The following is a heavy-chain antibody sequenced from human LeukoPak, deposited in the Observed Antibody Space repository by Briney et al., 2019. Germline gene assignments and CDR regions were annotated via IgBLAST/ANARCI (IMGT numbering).Heavy chain of an antibody. D-gene: IGHD6-25*01. CDR2: ISSSSSTI. CDR3: ARDLNFGSSEDYFDY. Sequence: GGSLRLSCAASGFTFSSYSMNWVRQAPGKGLEWVSYISSSSSTIYYADSVKGRFTISRDNAKNSLYLQMNSLRAEDTAVYYCARDLNFGSSEDYFDYWGQGTLVTVSS. V-gene: IGHV3-48*01. CDR1: GFTFSSYS. J-gene: IGHJ4*02.